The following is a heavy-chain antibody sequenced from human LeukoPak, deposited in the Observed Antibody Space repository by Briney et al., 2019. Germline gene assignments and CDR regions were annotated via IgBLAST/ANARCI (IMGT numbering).Heavy chain of an antibody. D-gene: IGHD3-22*01. CDR3: ARGNYYDSSGYYDY. Sequence: SETLSLTCTVSGGSISSYYWSWIRQPPGKGLEWIGYIYYSGSTNYNPSLKSRVTISVDTSKNQFSLKLSSVTAADTAVYYCARGNYYDSSGYYDYWGQGTLVTVSS. V-gene: IGHV4-59*01. J-gene: IGHJ4*02. CDR1: GGSISSYY. CDR2: IYYSGST.